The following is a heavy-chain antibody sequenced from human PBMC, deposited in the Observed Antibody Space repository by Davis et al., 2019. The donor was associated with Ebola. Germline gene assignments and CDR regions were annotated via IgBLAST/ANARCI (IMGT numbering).Heavy chain of an antibody. V-gene: IGHV4-30-4*01. CDR2: IYYSGST. D-gene: IGHD2-2*02. CDR1: GGSISSGNYY. J-gene: IGHJ4*02. CDR3: ARDQVYCSSTSCYTGKFDY. Sequence: MPSETLSLTCTVSGGSISSGNYYWSWIRQPPGKGLEWIGYIYYSGSTYYNPSLKSRVTMSVDTSKNQFSLKLSSVTAADTAVYYCARDQVYCSSTSCYTGKFDYWGQGTLVTVSS.